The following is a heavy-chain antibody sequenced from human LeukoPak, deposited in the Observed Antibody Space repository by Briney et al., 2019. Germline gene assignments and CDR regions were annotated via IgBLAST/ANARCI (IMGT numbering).Heavy chain of an antibody. D-gene: IGHD3-10*01. CDR2: ISSSSSYI. Sequence: PRGSLRLSCAASGFTFSSYSMNWVRQAPGKGLEWVSSISSSSSYIYYADSVKGRFTISRDNAKNSLYLQMNSLRAEDTAVYYCARDRGYGSGSSIPLWYFDLWGRGTLVTVSS. CDR3: ARDRGYGSGSSIPLWYFDL. J-gene: IGHJ2*01. V-gene: IGHV3-21*01. CDR1: GFTFSSYS.